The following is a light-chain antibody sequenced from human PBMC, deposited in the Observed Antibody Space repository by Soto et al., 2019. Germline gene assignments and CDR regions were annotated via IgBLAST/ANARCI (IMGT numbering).Light chain of an antibody. CDR3: SSYTSSTPPYV. CDR2: DVS. CDR1: SSDVGDYNY. Sequence: QSVLTQPASVSGSPGQSSAISCTGTSSDVGDYNYVSWYQQHPGKAPKLIIYDVSDRPSGVSSRFSGSKSGNTASLTISGLQPEDEADYYCSSYTSSTPPYVFGTGTKVTVL. V-gene: IGLV2-14*01. J-gene: IGLJ1*01.